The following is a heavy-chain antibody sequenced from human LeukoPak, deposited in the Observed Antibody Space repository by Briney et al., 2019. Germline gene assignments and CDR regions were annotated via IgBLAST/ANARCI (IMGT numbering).Heavy chain of an antibody. Sequence: SGTLSLTCAVSGVSINSNNWWSWVRQPPGKGLEWIGEIYHSGSTNYNPSLKSRVTISVDKSKNQFSLKMSSVTAADTAVYYCARDRYGSGTAFDYWGQGTQVTVSS. CDR2: IYHSGST. J-gene: IGHJ4*02. D-gene: IGHD3-10*01. CDR1: GVSINSNNW. CDR3: ARDRYGSGTAFDY. V-gene: IGHV4-4*02.